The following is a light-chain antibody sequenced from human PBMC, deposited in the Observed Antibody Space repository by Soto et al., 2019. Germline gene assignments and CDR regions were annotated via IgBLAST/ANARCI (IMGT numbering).Light chain of an antibody. CDR2: ASS. Sequence: IVMTQSPGTLSLSPGERATLSCTTSQSRGSNFLAWHQHKPGQAPTLLIYASSNRATGIPDRLSGSASGTDFTLTINRKEPEDSAVYYCQLYGISPHFGQGTRLEIK. V-gene: IGKV3-20*01. J-gene: IGKJ5*01. CDR3: QLYGISPH. CDR1: QSRGSNF.